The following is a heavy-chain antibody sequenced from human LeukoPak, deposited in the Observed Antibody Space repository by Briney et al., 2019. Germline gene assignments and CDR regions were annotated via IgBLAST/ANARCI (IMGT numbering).Heavy chain of an antibody. J-gene: IGHJ4*02. CDR3: AKSGSYYGSTSG. CDR1: GGSISSSSYY. CDR2: IYYSGST. Sequence: SETLSLTRTVSGGSISSSSYYWGWIRQPPGKGLEWIGSIYYSGSTYYNPSLKGRVTISVDTSKNQFSLKLSSVTAADTAVYYCAKSGSYYGSTSGWGQGTLVTVSP. D-gene: IGHD3-10*01. V-gene: IGHV4-39*01.